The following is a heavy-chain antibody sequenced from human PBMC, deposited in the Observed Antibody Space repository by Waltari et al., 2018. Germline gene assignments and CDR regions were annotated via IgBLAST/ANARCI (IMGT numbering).Heavy chain of an antibody. D-gene: IGHD2-21*02. J-gene: IGHJ4*02. V-gene: IGHV3-48*04. CDR3: ARDNDYYFDY. Sequence: EVQLLESGGGLVQPGGSLRLSCAASGFRFSTYSMNWVRQAPGKGLEWVSYISSSSSTIYYADSVKGRFTFSRDNAKNSLYLQMNSLRAEDTAVYYCARDNDYYFDYWGQGTLVTVSS. CDR2: ISSSSSTI. CDR1: GFRFSTYS.